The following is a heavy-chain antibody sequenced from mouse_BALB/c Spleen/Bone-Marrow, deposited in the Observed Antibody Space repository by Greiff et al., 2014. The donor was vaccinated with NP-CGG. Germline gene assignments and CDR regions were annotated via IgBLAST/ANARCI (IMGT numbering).Heavy chain of an antibody. D-gene: IGHD2-10*01. Sequence: QVQLKQSGAELVRPGTSVKVSCKASGYAFTNYLIEWVKQRPGQGLEWIGVINPGSGGNNYNEKFKVKATLTADKYSSTAYMQLNSLTSDDSAVYFCARGAYYGNYFDYWGQGTTLTVSS. CDR1: GYAFTNYL. V-gene: IGHV1-54*01. CDR2: INPGSGGN. J-gene: IGHJ2*01. CDR3: ARGAYYGNYFDY.